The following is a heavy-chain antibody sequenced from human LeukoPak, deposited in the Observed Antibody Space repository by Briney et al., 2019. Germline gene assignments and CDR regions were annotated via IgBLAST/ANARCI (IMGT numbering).Heavy chain of an antibody. CDR2: INHSGST. CDR1: GGSFSGYY. J-gene: IGHJ4*02. D-gene: IGHD1-26*01. CDR3: AIWDSNSAIDY. Sequence: SETLSLTCAVYGGSFSGYYWSWIRQPPGKGLEWIGEINHSGSTNYNPSLKSRVTISVDTSKNQFSLKLSSVTAADTAVYYCAIWDSNSAIDYWGQGTLATVSS. V-gene: IGHV4-34*01.